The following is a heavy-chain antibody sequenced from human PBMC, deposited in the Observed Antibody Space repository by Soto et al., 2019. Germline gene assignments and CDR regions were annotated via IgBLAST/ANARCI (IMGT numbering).Heavy chain of an antibody. J-gene: IGHJ4*02. CDR2: ISYDGSNK. V-gene: IGHV3-30-3*01. CDR3: ARDKSPYSSGWHNRHFDY. D-gene: IGHD6-19*01. Sequence: QVQPVESGGGVVQPGRSLRLPCAASGFTFSSYAMHWVRQAPGKGLEWVAVISYDGSNKYYADSVKGRFTISRDNSKNTLYLQMNSLRAEDTAVYYCARDKSPYSSGWHNRHFDYWGQGTLVTVSS. CDR1: GFTFSSYA.